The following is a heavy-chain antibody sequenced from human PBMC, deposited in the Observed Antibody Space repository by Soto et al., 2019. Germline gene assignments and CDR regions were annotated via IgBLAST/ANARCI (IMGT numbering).Heavy chain of an antibody. CDR3: ASSSSTSCYVRI. V-gene: IGHV4-34*01. CDR2: INHSGST. D-gene: IGHD2-2*01. Sequence: SETLSLTCAVYGGSFSGYYWSWIRQPPGKGLEWIGEINHSGSTNYNPSLKSRVTISVDTSKNQFSLKLSSVTAADTAVYYCASSSSTSCYVRIWGQGTLVTVSS. J-gene: IGHJ4*02. CDR1: GGSFSGYY.